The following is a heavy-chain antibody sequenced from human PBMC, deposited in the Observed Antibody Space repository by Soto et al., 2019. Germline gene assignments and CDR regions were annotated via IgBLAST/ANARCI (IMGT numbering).Heavy chain of an antibody. CDR2: IYYSGST. Sequence: SETLSLTCTVSGGSISSGGYYWSWIRQHPGKGLEWIGYIYYSGSTYYNPSLKSRVTISVDTSENQFSLKLSSVTAADTAVYYCARDRLRSAYYYYGMDVWGQGTTVTVSS. V-gene: IGHV4-31*03. CDR1: GGSISSGGYY. CDR3: ARDRLRSAYYYYGMDV. D-gene: IGHD2-15*01. J-gene: IGHJ6*02.